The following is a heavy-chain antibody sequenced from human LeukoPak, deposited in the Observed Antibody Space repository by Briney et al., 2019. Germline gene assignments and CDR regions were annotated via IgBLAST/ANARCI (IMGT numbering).Heavy chain of an antibody. CDR3: ARPAVPGTTPSWFDP. CDR1: GGSFSGYY. V-gene: IGHV4-34*01. Sequence: PSETLSLTCAVYGGSFSGYYWSWNRQPPGKGLEWIGEINHSGSTNYNPSLKSRVTISVDASKNQFSLKLSSVTAADTAVYYCARPAVPGTTPSWFDPWGQGTLVTVSS. J-gene: IGHJ5*02. CDR2: INHSGST. D-gene: IGHD1-7*01.